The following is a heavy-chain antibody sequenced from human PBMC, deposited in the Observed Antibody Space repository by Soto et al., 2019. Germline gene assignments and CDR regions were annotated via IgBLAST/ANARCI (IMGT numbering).Heavy chain of an antibody. CDR2: ISGSGGST. CDR3: AKEGRPGIAVAGWGDY. J-gene: IGHJ4*02. Sequence: EVQLLESGGGLVQPGGSLRLSCAASGFTFSSYAMSWVRQAPGKGLEWVSAISGSGGSTYYADSVKGRFTISRDNSKNTLYLQMNSLRAEDTAVYYCAKEGRPGIAVAGWGDYWGQGTLVTVSS. D-gene: IGHD6-19*01. V-gene: IGHV3-23*01. CDR1: GFTFSSYA.